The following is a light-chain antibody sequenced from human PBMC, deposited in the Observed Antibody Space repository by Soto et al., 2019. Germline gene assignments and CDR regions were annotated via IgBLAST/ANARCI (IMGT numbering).Light chain of an antibody. CDR1: SSDVGGYNY. V-gene: IGLV2-14*01. CDR2: DVS. J-gene: IGLJ2*01. Sequence: QSVLTQPASVSGSPGQSITISCTGTSSDVGGYNYVSWYQQHPGKAPTLMIYDVSNRPSGVSNRFSGSKSGNTASLTISGLQAEDEADYYCSSYTSSSTPVVFGVWTMLTVL. CDR3: SSYTSSSTPVV.